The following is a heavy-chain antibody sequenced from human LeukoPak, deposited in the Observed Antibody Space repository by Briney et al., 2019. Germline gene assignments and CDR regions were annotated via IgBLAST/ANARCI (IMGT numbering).Heavy chain of an antibody. J-gene: IGHJ4*02. CDR3: ARGYCSSTSCYFDY. CDR1: GFTFDGYG. CDR2: INWNGGST. D-gene: IGHD2-2*01. V-gene: IGHV3-20*04. Sequence: GGSLRLSCAASGFTFDGYGMSWVRQAPGKGLEWVSGINWNGGSTGYADSVKGRFTISRDNAKNSLYLQMNSLRAEDTALYYCARGYCSSTSCYFDYWGQGTLVTVSS.